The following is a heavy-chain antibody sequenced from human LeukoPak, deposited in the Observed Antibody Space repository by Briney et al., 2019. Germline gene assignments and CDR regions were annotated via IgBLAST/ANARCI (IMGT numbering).Heavy chain of an antibody. Sequence: SETLSLTRAVYGESFRVFFWTWVRQTPGKGVERIGEINDSGTTNYNPSLKSRATISIDMSKNQFFLRMTSVTAADTAVYYCSRRGRDRDWFPRTLDYWGQGTPVFVS. CDR2: INDSGTT. D-gene: IGHD3-9*01. CDR3: SRRGRDRDWFPRTLDY. J-gene: IGHJ4*02. CDR1: GESFRVFF. V-gene: IGHV4-34*01.